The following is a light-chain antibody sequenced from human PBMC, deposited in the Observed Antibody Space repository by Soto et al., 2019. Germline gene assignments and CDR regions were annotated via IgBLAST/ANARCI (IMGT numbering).Light chain of an antibody. Sequence: VLTQPDSMSGSPRQSITLSCTGTTSDVGGYNYVSWYQQHPGKAPKLMIYDVSNRPSGVSNRFSGSKSGTSASLAITGLQAEHEADYYCQSYASSLSGYVFGTGTKVPVL. CDR2: DVS. CDR3: QSYASSLSGYV. CDR1: TSDVGGYNY. V-gene: IGLV2-14*01. J-gene: IGLJ1*01.